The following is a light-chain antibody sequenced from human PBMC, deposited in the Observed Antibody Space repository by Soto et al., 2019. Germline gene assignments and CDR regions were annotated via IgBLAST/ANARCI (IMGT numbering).Light chain of an antibody. V-gene: IGKV1-5*01. CDR3: QQYESYSPLT. J-gene: IGKJ4*01. CDR2: DAY. Sequence: DIQMTLSLFILYAFVGHAVTVTCRTSQSIRSWFAWYQQKPGKAPKLLIYDAYSLESGVPSRFSGRRSGTEFTLTIAGLQPEDFATYYCQQYESYSPLTFGGGTKVDIK. CDR1: QSIRSW.